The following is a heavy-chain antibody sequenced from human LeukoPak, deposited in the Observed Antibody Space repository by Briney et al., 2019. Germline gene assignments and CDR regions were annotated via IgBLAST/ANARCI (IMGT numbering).Heavy chain of an antibody. V-gene: IGHV4-30-2*01. Sequence: SQTLSLTCTVSGGSISSGGYYWSWIRQPPGKGLEWIGEIYHSGSTNYNPSLKSRVTISVDKSKNQFSLKLSSVTAADTAVYYCARETSCYYEVWGQGTLVTVSS. CDR2: IYHSGST. D-gene: IGHD3-22*01. CDR1: GGSISSGGYY. J-gene: IGHJ4*02. CDR3: ARETSCYYEV.